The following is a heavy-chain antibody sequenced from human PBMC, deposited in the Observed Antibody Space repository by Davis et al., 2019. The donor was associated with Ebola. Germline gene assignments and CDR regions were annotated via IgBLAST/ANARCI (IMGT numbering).Heavy chain of an antibody. CDR2: IRLGGTII. Sequence: GGSLRLSCAAPGFSFGRFSMNWVRQAPGKWLEWYSFIRLGGTIIYYADSVKGRFTISRDNAENSLYLQMTSLTDEDTAVYYCASQDFGGQGTLVTVTA. D-gene: IGHD2/OR15-2a*01. CDR3: ASQDF. CDR1: GFSFGRFS. J-gene: IGHJ4*02. V-gene: IGHV3-48*02.